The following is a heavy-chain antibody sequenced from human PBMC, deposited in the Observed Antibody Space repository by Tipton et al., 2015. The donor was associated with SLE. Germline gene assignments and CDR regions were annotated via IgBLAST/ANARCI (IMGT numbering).Heavy chain of an antibody. D-gene: IGHD1-26*01. CDR3: VKGGGKYPYFYYLDV. Sequence: SLRLSCAASGFTFENYAMHWVRQVPGKGLEWISYISWNSASLGYADSVRGRFAISRDSAKNSLYLQMINLRAEDTALYYCVKGGGKYPYFYYLDVWGKGTTATVSS. V-gene: IGHV3-9*01. CDR1: GFTFENYA. CDR2: ISWNSASL. J-gene: IGHJ6*03.